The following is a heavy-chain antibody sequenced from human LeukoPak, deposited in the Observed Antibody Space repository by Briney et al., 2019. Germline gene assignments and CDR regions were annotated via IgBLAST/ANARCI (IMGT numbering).Heavy chain of an antibody. CDR3: ARGTMFPYYFDY. J-gene: IGHJ4*02. D-gene: IGHD3-10*02. V-gene: IGHV3-23*01. CDR1: GFTFSSYA. CDR2: ISGSGGST. Sequence: GRSLRLSCAASGFTFSSYAMHWVRQAPGKGLEWVSAISGSGGSTYYADSVKGRFTISRDNSRNTLHLQMNSLRAEDTAVYYCARGTMFPYYFDYWGQGTLVTVSS.